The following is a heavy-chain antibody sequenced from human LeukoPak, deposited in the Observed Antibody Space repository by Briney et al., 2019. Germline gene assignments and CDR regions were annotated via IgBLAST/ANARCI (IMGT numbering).Heavy chain of an antibody. CDR3: ARGGSSYPLRFSWFDP. Sequence: GGSLRLSCAASGFTFSSYWMHWVRQAPGKGLVWVSRINSDGNSTSYADSVKGRFTIPRDNAKNTLYLQMNSLRAEDTAVYYCARGGSSYPLRFSWFDPWGQGTLVTVSS. CDR1: GFTFSSYW. V-gene: IGHV3-74*01. CDR2: INSDGNST. D-gene: IGHD6-13*01. J-gene: IGHJ5*02.